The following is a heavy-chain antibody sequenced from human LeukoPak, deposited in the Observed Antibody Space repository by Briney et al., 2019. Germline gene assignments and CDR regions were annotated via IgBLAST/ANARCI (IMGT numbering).Heavy chain of an antibody. CDR1: GDSMIDNNFY. V-gene: IGHV4-39*07. J-gene: IGHJ4*02. Sequence: PSETLSLTCTVSGDSMIDNNFYWGWTRQSPQKGLEWIGSIYYNGKSLYNPSLKSRVTISVDASKNQISLKLTSVTAADTAVYYCAKDNFGVVRDKWGRGLLVAVSS. CDR3: AKDNFGVVRDK. D-gene: IGHD3-3*01. CDR2: IYYNGKS.